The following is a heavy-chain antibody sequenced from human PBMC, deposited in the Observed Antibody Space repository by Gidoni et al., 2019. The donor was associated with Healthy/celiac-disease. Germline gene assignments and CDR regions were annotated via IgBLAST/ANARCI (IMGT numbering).Heavy chain of an antibody. CDR1: GGSISSYY. V-gene: IGHV4-59*08. D-gene: IGHD3-10*01. CDR2: IYYSGST. J-gene: IGHJ4*02. CDR3: AGQGSLLLPDFDY. Sequence: QVQLQESGPGLVKPSETLSLTCTVSGGSISSYYWSWIRQPPGKGLEWIGYIYYSGSTNYNPSLKSRVTISVDTSKNQFSLKLSSVTAADTAVYYCAGQGSLLLPDFDYWGQGTLVTVSS.